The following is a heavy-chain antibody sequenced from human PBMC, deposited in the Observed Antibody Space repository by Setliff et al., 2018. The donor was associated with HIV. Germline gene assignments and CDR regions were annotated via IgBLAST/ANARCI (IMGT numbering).Heavy chain of an antibody. CDR2: MNGDGTT. D-gene: IGHD3-16*01. CDR1: GFTVNTNY. CDR3: AKGVKWLDP. Sequence: GGSLRLSCTASGFTVNTNYMTWVRQAPGKGLEWVSVMNGDGTTYYADSVKGRFTISRDNSINILYLHMNSLIAEDTAVYYCAKGVKWLDPWGQGTLVTVSS. J-gene: IGHJ5*02. V-gene: IGHV3-53*01.